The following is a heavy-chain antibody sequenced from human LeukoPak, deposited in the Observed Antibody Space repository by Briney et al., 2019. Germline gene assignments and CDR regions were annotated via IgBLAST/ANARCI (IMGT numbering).Heavy chain of an antibody. CDR3: AREGELGMLDY. CDR1: GFTFSSYS. Sequence: GGSLRLSCAASGFTFSSYSMNWVRQAPGKGLEWVSYISSSSSTIYYADSVKGRFTISGDNAKNSLYLQMNSLRAEDTAVYYCAREGELGMLDYWGQGTLVTVSS. V-gene: IGHV3-48*01. J-gene: IGHJ4*02. D-gene: IGHD7-27*01. CDR2: ISSSSSTI.